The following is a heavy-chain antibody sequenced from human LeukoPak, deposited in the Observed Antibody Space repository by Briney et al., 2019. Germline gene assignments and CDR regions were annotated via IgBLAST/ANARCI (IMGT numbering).Heavy chain of an antibody. V-gene: IGHV1-2*02. CDR3: ARDNRRTPAAISLLGY. J-gene: IGHJ4*02. CDR1: GYTFTGYY. Sequence: ASVKVSCKASGYTFTGYYVHWVRQAPGQGLEWMGWINPNSGGTNYAQKFQGRVTMTRDTSISTAYMELSRLRSDDTAVYYCARDNRRTPAAISLLGYWGQGTLVTVSS. CDR2: INPNSGGT. D-gene: IGHD2-2*02.